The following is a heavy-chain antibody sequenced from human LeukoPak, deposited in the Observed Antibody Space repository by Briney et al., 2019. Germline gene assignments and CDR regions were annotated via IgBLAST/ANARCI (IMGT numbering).Heavy chain of an antibody. CDR3: AKALNVLVPSTSRWFDP. V-gene: IGHV3-23*01. Sequence: GGPLRLSCAASGFTFSNYAMTWVRQAPGKGLEWVSTISDGGAATYYADSVKGRFTISRDNSKNTLSLQMNSLRAEDTAVYYCAKALNVLVPSTSRWFDPWGQGTLVIVSS. CDR2: ISDGGAAT. CDR1: GFTFSNYA. D-gene: IGHD2-2*01. J-gene: IGHJ5*02.